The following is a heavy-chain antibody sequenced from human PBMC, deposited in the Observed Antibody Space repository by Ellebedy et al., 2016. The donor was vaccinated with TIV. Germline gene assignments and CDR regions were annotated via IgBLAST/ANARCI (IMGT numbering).Heavy chain of an antibody. CDR2: IDWDDDK. CDR3: AHREYYGILTGYYLGHDGFDM. D-gene: IGHD3-9*01. CDR1: GFSLSTSGMC. V-gene: IGHV2-70*12. J-gene: IGHJ3*02. Sequence: SGPTLVKPTQTLTLTCTFSGFSLSTSGMCVSWIRQPPGKALEWLARIDWDDDKYYSTSLKTRLTITKDTSKNQVVLTMTNMDPVDTATYYCAHREYYGILTGYYLGHDGFDMWGQGTMVTVSS.